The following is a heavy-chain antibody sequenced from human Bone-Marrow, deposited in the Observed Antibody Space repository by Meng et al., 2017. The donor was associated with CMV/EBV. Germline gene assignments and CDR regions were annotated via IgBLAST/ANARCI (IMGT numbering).Heavy chain of an antibody. CDR3: ARGATVTDYYYYGMDV. V-gene: IGHV3-11*01. J-gene: IGHJ6*02. Sequence: GESLKISCAASGFTFSDYYMSWIRQAPGKGLEWVSYISSSGSTIYYADSVKGRFTISRDNAKNSLYLQMNSLRAEDTAVYYCARGATVTDYYYYGMDVWGQGPTVTVSS. CDR2: ISSSGSTI. CDR1: GFTFSDYY. D-gene: IGHD4-17*01.